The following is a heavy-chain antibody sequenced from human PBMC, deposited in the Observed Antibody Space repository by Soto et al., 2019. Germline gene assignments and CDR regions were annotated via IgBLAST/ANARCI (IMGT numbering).Heavy chain of an antibody. CDR1: GFTFSVYC. CDR3: ARPGYSNYGPGVDV. V-gene: IGHV3-74*01. J-gene: IGHJ6*02. CDR2: IDSDGSTT. D-gene: IGHD4-4*01. Sequence: EVQLVESGGGLVQPGGSLRLSCAASGFTFSVYCMHWVRHAPGKGLVWVSRIDSDGSTTSYADSVKGRFTISRDNAKSTLYLQMNSLRAEDTAVYYCARPGYSNYGPGVDVWGQGTTVTVSS.